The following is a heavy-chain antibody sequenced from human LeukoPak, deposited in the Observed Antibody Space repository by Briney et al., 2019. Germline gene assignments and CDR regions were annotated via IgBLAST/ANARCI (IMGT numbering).Heavy chain of an antibody. CDR2: IYHSGST. Sequence: PSETLFLTCAVSGGSISSGGYSWSWIRQPPGKGLEWIGYIYHSGSTYYNPSLKSRVTISVDRSKNQFSLKLSSVTAADTAVYYCARSEKYYDSSGYQDFDIWGQGTMVTVSS. J-gene: IGHJ3*02. V-gene: IGHV4-30-2*01. CDR3: ARSEKYYDSSGYQDFDI. CDR1: GGSISSGGYS. D-gene: IGHD3-22*01.